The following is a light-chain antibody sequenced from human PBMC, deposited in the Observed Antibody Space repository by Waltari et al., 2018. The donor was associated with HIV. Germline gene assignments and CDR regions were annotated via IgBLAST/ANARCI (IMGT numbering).Light chain of an antibody. CDR1: SNDIGAYNS. CDR3: CSYAGDYTLL. Sequence: QSALTQPRSVSGSPGQSVTISCTGTSNDIGAYNSVSWYQLLPGKAPKLIIYDVPARPSGVPNRSSGSKSGNTASLTISGLQAGDEADYYCCSYAGDYTLLFVGGTTVTVL. V-gene: IGLV2-11*01. CDR2: DVP. J-gene: IGLJ2*01.